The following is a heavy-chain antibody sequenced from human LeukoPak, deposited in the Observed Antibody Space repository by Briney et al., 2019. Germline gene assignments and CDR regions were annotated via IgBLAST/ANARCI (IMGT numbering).Heavy chain of an antibody. CDR2: IKSDGSIT. V-gene: IGHV3-74*01. CDR1: GFTFSSNW. CDR3: ARGYYYDSSACDY. J-gene: IGHJ4*02. Sequence: PGGSLRLSCAASGFTFSSNWMHWVRQAPGKGLVWVSRIKSDGSITSYADSVKGRFTISRVNAKNTLYLQMNSLRAEDTAVYYCARGYYYDSSACDYWGQGTLVTVSS. D-gene: IGHD3-22*01.